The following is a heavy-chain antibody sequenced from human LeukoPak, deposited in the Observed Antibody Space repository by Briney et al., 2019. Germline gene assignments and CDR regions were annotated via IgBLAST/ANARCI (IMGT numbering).Heavy chain of an antibody. CDR3: ARARGSSWYGGYYFDY. J-gene: IGHJ4*02. CDR2: ISAYNGST. D-gene: IGHD6-13*01. V-gene: IGHV1-18*01. CDR1: GYTFTSYG. Sequence: ASVKVSCKASGYTFTSYGISWVRQAPGQGLEWMGWISAYNGSTNYAQKLQGRVTMTTDTSTSTAYMELRSLRSDDTAVYYCARARGSSWYGGYYFDYWGQGTLVTVSS.